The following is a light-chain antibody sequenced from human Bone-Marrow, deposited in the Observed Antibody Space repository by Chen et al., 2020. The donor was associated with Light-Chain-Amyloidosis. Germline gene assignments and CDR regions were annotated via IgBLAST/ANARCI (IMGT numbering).Light chain of an antibody. Sequence: SYELTQPPSVSVSPGQTARITCSGDDLPTKYAYWYQQKPGQAPVLVIHRDTERPSGISERFSGSSSRTTATLTIRGVQAEDEADYHCQSADSSGTYEVIFGGGTKLTVL. CDR1: DLPTKY. CDR2: RDT. V-gene: IGLV3-25*03. CDR3: QSADSSGTYEVI. J-gene: IGLJ2*01.